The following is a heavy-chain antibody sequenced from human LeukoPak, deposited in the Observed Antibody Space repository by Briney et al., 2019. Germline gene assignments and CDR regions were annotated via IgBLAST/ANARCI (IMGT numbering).Heavy chain of an antibody. D-gene: IGHD2-15*01. J-gene: IGHJ3*02. CDR1: GYSFTSYW. CDR2: IYPGDADT. V-gene: IGHV5-51*01. CDR3: ARPMGYCSGGSCMAFDI. Sequence: NPGESLKISCKGSGYSFTSYWIGWLSRMPPKNLQGRGSIYPGDADTRYSPSLQGQVTISADKSIRTAYLQWGSLKASDTAMYYCARPMGYCSGGSCMAFDIWGQGKMVTVPS.